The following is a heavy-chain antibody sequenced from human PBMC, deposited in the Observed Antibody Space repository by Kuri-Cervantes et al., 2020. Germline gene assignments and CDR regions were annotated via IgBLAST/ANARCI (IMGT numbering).Heavy chain of an antibody. J-gene: IGHJ4*02. Sequence: ASVKVSCKASGYIFSDHFIHWVRQAPGQGPEWMAWIDPASDVTLYSQKFQDRVTLTRDTSISTAFLEVSSLKSDDTAVYYCARELSSSGTSGAYWGQGALVTVSS. CDR1: GYIFSDHF. D-gene: IGHD3-10*01. CDR2: IDPASDVT. V-gene: IGHV1-2*02. CDR3: ARELSSSGTSGAY.